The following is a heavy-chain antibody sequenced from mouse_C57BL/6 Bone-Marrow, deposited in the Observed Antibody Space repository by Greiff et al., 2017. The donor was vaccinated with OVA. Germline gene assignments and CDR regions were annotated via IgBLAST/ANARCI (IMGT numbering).Heavy chain of an antibody. CDR3: HLLRYPAWFAY. Sequence: EVMLVESGGGLVQPGGSMKLSCAASGFTFSDAWMDWVRQSPEKGLEWVADIRNKANNHATYYAESVKGRFTIARDDSKSSVYLQMNSLRAEDTGIYYCHLLRYPAWFAYWGQGTLVTVSA. CDR2: IRNKANNHAT. V-gene: IGHV6-6*01. D-gene: IGHD2-1*01. CDR1: GFTFSDAW. J-gene: IGHJ3*01.